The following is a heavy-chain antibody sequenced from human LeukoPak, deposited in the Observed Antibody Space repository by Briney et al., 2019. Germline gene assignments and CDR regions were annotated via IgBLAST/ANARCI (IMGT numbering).Heavy chain of an antibody. D-gene: IGHD3-22*01. CDR1: GSIFTSYW. Sequence: GASLQISCQGSGSIFTSYWIGWVRQLPGKGLEWMGIIYPGDSDTRYSPSFQGQVTISADKSISTAYLQWSSLKASDTAMYYCARPGQSGYYWFGFDYWGQGTLVTVSS. J-gene: IGHJ4*02. V-gene: IGHV5-51*01. CDR3: ARPGQSGYYWFGFDY. CDR2: IYPGDSDT.